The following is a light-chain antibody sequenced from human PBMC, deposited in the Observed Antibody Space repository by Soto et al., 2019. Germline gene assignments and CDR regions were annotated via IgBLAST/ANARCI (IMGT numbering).Light chain of an antibody. J-gene: IGLJ1*01. V-gene: IGLV1-44*01. CDR2: SNN. CDR3: AAWDDSPYV. CDR1: SSNIGSNT. Sequence: QAVVTQPPSASGTPGQRVTISCSGSSSNIGSNTVNWYQQLPGTAPKLLIYSNNQRPSGVPDRFSGSKSGTSASLAISGLQSEDKADYYCAAWDDSPYVFGTGTQLTVL.